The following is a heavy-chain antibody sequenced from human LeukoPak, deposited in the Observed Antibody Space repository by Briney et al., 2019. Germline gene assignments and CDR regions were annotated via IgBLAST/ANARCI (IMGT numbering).Heavy chain of an antibody. J-gene: IGHJ4*02. V-gene: IGHV1-46*01. CDR3: ARTRGYYFDY. Sequence: ASVKVSCKASGYSFTNYYMHWVRQAPGQGLEWMGMINPSGGSTTYAQKFQGRVTMTRDMSTSTVYMELSSLTSEDTAVYYCARTRGYYFDYWGQGPLVTVSS. CDR2: INPSGGST. CDR1: GYSFTNYY.